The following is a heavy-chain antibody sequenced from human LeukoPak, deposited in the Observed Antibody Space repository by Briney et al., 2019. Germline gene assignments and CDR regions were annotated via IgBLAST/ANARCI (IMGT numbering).Heavy chain of an antibody. Sequence: PGRSLRLPCAASGFTFSNYGMHWVRQAPGKGLEWVAVIWYDGSNKYYADSVKGRFTISRDNSKNTLYLQMNSLRAEDTAVYYCARDVGYCSSTSCPIDYWGQGTLVTVSS. V-gene: IGHV3-33*01. CDR2: IWYDGSNK. J-gene: IGHJ4*02. CDR1: GFTFSNYG. CDR3: ARDVGYCSSTSCPIDY. D-gene: IGHD2-2*01.